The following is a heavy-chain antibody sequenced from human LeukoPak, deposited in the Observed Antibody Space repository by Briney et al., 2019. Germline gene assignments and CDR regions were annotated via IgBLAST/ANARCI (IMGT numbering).Heavy chain of an antibody. CDR3: ARGIVVVVGASDHFDY. Sequence: GGSLRLSCVASGFTFSTYWMNWVRQAPGKGLERVGTISPDGSDKYYVDSVKGRFTISRDNAKTSLYLQINSLRADDTALYFCARGIVVVVGASDHFDYWGQGALITVSS. CDR2: ISPDGSDK. CDR1: GFTFSTYW. J-gene: IGHJ4*02. D-gene: IGHD2-15*01. V-gene: IGHV3-7*01.